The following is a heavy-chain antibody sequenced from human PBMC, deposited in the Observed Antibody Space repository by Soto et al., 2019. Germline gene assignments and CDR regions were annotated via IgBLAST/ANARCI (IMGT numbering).Heavy chain of an antibody. CDR3: AKDSFGGIIVLPGY. Sequence: DVQLVESGGGLVQPGRSLRLSCAASGFSFDDYAMHWVRQTPGKGLEWVSGISWNSGSIGYADSVKGRFTISRDHAKKSLYLQMNSLRAEDTALYYCAKDSFGGIIVLPGYWGQGTLVTVSS. CDR1: GFSFDDYA. V-gene: IGHV3-9*01. J-gene: IGHJ4*02. D-gene: IGHD3-16*02. CDR2: ISWNSGSI.